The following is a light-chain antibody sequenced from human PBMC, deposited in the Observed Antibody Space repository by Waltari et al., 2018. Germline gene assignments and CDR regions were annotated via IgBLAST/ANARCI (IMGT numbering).Light chain of an antibody. V-gene: IGLV2-11*01. Sequence: QSALTQPRSVSGSPGQSVTISCTGTSSDVGGYHYVSWHQQHPGKAPKLMIYDVSKRPSGVPDRFSGSKSGNTASLTISGLQAEDEADYYCCSYAGSYTWVFGGGTKLTVL. CDR3: CSYAGSYTWV. CDR1: SSDVGGYHY. J-gene: IGLJ3*02. CDR2: DVS.